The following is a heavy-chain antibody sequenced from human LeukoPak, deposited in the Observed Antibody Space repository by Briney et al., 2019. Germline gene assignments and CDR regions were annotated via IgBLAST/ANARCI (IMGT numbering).Heavy chain of an antibody. CDR1: GFTFSSYA. CDR2: FSTSGDNT. CDR3: AKVGDWSHCYGMDV. V-gene: IGHV3-23*01. D-gene: IGHD3-16*01. Sequence: PGGSLRLSCAGSGFTFSSYAMSWVRQAPGKGLGWVATFSTSGDNTYYADSVRGRFTISRDNSKNTLYLQMNSLRAEDTAVYYCAKVGDWSHCYGMDVWGRGTTVTVSS. J-gene: IGHJ6*02.